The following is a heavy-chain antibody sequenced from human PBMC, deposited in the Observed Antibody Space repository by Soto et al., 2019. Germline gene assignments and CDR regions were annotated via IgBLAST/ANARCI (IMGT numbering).Heavy chain of an antibody. CDR3: TTASHLTMNLFRFDY. J-gene: IGHJ4*01. D-gene: IGHD3-22*01. Sequence: EVQLVESGGGLVERGGSLRLSCAASGFTFTPAWINWVRQAPGNGLEWVGRINSKIDGGTTDFAAPVKGRFAISRDDARNMIYFHMNRLEIEATAVYYCTTASHLTMNLFRFDYWGLGTLVTVSS. V-gene: IGHV3-15*07. CDR1: GFTFTPAW. CDR2: INSKIDGGTT.